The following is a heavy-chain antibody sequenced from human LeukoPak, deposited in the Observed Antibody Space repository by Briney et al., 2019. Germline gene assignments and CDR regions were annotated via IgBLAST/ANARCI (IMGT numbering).Heavy chain of an antibody. J-gene: IGHJ5*02. V-gene: IGHV3-23*01. CDR3: AREVVVVVAAMEGSDWFDP. CDR1: GFTFSSHA. CDR2: LSGSGYNT. Sequence: PGGSLRLSCAASGFTFSSHALSWVRQAPGKGLEWVSSLSGSGYNTYYADSVKGRFTISRDNSKNTVYLQMNSLRAEDTAVYYCAREVVVVVAAMEGSDWFDPWGQGTLVTVSS. D-gene: IGHD2-15*01.